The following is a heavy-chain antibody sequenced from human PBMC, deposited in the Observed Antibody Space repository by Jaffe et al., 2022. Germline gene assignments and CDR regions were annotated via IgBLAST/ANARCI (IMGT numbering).Heavy chain of an antibody. CDR3: ARRYCSGGSCYWGAFDI. D-gene: IGHD2-15*01. CDR1: GFTFSSYW. J-gene: IGHJ3*02. Sequence: EVQLVESGGGLVQPGGSLRLSCAASGFTFSSYWMSWVRQAPGKGLEWVANIKQDGSEKYYVDSVKGRFTISRDNAKNSLYLQMNSLRAEDTAVYYCARRYCSGGSCYWGAFDIWGQGTMVTVSS. CDR2: IKQDGSEK. V-gene: IGHV3-7*01.